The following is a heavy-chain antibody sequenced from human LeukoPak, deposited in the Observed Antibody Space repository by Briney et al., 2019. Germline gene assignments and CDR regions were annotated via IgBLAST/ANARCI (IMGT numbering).Heavy chain of an antibody. CDR1: GFTFSGYE. D-gene: IGHD3-22*01. Sequence: GGSLRLSCAASGFTFSGYEMNWVRQAPGKGLEWISYICGRGVTIFSADSVKGRFTISRDNAKNSLYLQMDSLRVEDTAMYYCAYESSGYHQRSDAFDIWGRGTVVIVSS. V-gene: IGHV3-48*03. CDR3: AYESSGYHQRSDAFDI. J-gene: IGHJ3*02. CDR2: ICGRGVTI.